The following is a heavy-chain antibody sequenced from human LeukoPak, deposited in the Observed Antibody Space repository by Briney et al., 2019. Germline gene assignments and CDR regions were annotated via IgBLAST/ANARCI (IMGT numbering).Heavy chain of an antibody. CDR2: IWYDGSNK. CDR3: ARSDSGYGHLDY. J-gene: IGHJ4*02. V-gene: IGHV3-33*08. D-gene: IGHD5-12*01. Sequence: PGGSLRLSCAASGFTFSSYAMHWVRQAPGKGLEWVAVIWYDGSNKYYADSVKGRFTISRDNSKNTLYLQMNSLRAEDTAVYYCARSDSGYGHLDYWGQGTLVTVSS. CDR1: GFTFSSYA.